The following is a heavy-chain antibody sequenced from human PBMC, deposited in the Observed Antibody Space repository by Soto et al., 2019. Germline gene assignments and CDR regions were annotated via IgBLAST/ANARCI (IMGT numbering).Heavy chain of an antibody. V-gene: IGHV4-59*01. CDR2: IYYSGST. J-gene: IGHJ4*02. CDR3: ARRYGYSFDY. D-gene: IGHD4-4*01. CDR1: GGSISSYY. Sequence: SETLSLTCSVAGGSISSYYWSWIRQPPGKGLEWIGYIYYSGSTNYNPSLKSRVTISVDTSKNQFSLKLSSVTAADTAVYYCARRYGYSFDYWGQGTLVTVSS.